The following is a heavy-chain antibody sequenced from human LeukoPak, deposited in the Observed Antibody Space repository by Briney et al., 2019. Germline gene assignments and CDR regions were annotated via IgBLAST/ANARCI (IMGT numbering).Heavy chain of an antibody. D-gene: IGHD6-13*01. CDR2: IYYSGST. V-gene: IGHV4-31*03. CDR1: GGSISSGGYY. Sequence: SETLSLTCTVSGGSISSGGYYWSWIRQHPGKGLEWLGYIYYSGSTYYNPSLKSRVTISVDTSKNQFPLKLSSVTAAATAVYYCARVPSIAAAGSWFDPWGQGTLVTVSS. CDR3: ARVPSIAAAGSWFDP. J-gene: IGHJ5*02.